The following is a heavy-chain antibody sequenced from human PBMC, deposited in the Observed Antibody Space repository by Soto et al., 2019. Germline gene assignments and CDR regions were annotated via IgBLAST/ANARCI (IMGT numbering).Heavy chain of an antibody. D-gene: IGHD6-19*01. CDR1: GCTFSSYA. V-gene: IGHV3-23*01. CDR2: ISGSGGST. Sequence: GGSLSRSWAASGCTFSSYAMSWVRQAPGKGLEWVSAISGSGGSTYYADSVKGRFTISRDNSKNTLYLQMNSLRAEDTAVYYCAKESPLERSSGWYRTSYYYGMDVWGQGTTVTVSS. CDR3: AKESPLERSSGWYRTSYYYGMDV. J-gene: IGHJ6*02.